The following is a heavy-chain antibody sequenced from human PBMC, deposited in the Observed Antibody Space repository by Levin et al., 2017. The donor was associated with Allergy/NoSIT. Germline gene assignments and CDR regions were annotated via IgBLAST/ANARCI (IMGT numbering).Heavy chain of an antibody. J-gene: IGHJ6*02. CDR2: IIPILGIA. V-gene: IGHV1-69*02. CDR3: ASTLTGDYVWGGGYGMDV. Sequence: PGASVKVSCKASGGTFSSYTISWVRQAPGQGLEWMGRIIPILGIANYAQKFQGRVTITADKSTSTAYMELSSLRSEDTAVYYCASTLTGDYVWGGGYGMDVWGQGTTVTVSS. D-gene: IGHD3-16*01. CDR1: GGTFSSYT.